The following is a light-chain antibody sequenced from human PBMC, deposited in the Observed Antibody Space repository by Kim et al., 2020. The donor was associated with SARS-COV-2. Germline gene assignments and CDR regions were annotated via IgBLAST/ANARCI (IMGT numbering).Light chain of an antibody. J-gene: IGLJ2*01. CDR1: SIGSRS. Sequence: PGKTARIPSGGTSIGSRSVHWYPQKPGQAPVLVISYDSVRPSGIPERFSGSNSGNTATVTISRVEAGDEADYYCQVWDSSDDHRVVFGGGTQLTVL. CDR3: QVWDSSDDHRVV. CDR2: YDS. V-gene: IGLV3-21*04.